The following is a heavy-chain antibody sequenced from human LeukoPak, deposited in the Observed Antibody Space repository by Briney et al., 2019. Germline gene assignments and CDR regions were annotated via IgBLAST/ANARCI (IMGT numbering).Heavy chain of an antibody. D-gene: IGHD3-22*01. CDR2: ISSLGSYM. Sequence: NPGGSLRLSCAASGFIFSDHSVNWVRQAPGKGLEWVSSISSLGSYMYYADSLKGRFTVSRDNAKNSLYLQMNSLRVEDTAVYYCARVAPLTYYYDSSGLSHFDYWGQGTLVTVSS. V-gene: IGHV3-21*04. J-gene: IGHJ4*02. CDR1: GFIFSDHS. CDR3: ARVAPLTYYYDSSGLSHFDY.